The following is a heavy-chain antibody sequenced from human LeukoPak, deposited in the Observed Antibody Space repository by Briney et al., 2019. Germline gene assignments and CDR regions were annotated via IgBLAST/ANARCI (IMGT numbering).Heavy chain of an antibody. Sequence: PSETLSLTCTVSGGSVSSSSYYWSWIRQPPGKGLEWIGYLSYSGSTNYNPSLKSRVPISVDTSKNQFSLKLSSVTAADTAVYYCARYPHCSSTDCYVTWGQGTLVIVPA. CDR3: ARYPHCSSTDCYVT. D-gene: IGHD2-2*01. CDR1: GGSVSSSSYY. J-gene: IGHJ4*02. V-gene: IGHV4-61*01. CDR2: LSYSGST.